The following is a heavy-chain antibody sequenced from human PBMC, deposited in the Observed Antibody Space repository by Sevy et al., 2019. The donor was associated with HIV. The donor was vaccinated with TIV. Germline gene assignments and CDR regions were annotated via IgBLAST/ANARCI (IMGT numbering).Heavy chain of an antibody. Sequence: GGSLRLSCAASEFTFRSYGMHWVRQAPGKGLEWVAFTRYDGTTKYYADSVKGRFTISRDNSKNTVYLQMNSLRVEDTAVYYCAKGLGMVQGALLSDDIWGQGTMVTVSS. CDR1: EFTFRSYG. J-gene: IGHJ3*02. D-gene: IGHD3-10*01. CDR3: AKGLGMVQGALLSDDI. CDR2: TRYDGTTK. V-gene: IGHV3-30*02.